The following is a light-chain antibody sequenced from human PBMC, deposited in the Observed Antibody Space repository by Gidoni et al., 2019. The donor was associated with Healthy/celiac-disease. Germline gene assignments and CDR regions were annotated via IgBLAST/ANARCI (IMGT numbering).Light chain of an antibody. CDR3: RQSYSTPPYT. V-gene: IGKV1-39*01. J-gene: IGKJ2*01. CDR2: AAS. CDR1: QSISSY. Sequence: DIQMTQSPSSLSASVGDRVTITCRASQSISSYLNWYQQKPGKAPKLLIYAASSLQSGVPSRFSGSGSGTDFTLTISSLQPEDFATYYCRQSYSTPPYTFGQGTKVEIK.